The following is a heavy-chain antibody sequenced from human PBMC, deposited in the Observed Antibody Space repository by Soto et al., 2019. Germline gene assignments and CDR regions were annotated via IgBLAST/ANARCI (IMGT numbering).Heavy chain of an antibody. D-gene: IGHD2-8*02. J-gene: IGHJ4*02. Sequence: QVQLQESGPGLVKPSGTLSLTCAVSGDSINSSNWWSWVRQPPGKGLEWIGEIYHSGTINYNPSLKSRISISLDKSKNQFSLNLNSVTAADTAVYFCASSTRPTVLVDYWGQGALVTVSS. CDR3: ASSTRPTVLVDY. V-gene: IGHV4-4*02. CDR1: GDSINSSNW. CDR2: IYHSGTI.